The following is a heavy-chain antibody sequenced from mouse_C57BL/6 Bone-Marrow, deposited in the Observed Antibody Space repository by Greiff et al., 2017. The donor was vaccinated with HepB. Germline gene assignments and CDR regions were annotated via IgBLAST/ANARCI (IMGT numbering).Heavy chain of an antibody. Sequence: VQLQQPGAELVKPGASVKVSCKASCYTFTSYWMHWVKQRPGQSLEWIVRIHPSDSDTNYNQKFKGKATLTVDKSSSTAYMPLSSLTSVDSAVYDWSMEQRGRAMDYGGQGTSVTVSS. CDR1: CYTFTSYW. V-gene: IGHV1-74*01. J-gene: IGHJ4*01. CDR2: IHPSDSDT. D-gene: IGHD6-1*01. CDR3: SMEQRGRAMDY.